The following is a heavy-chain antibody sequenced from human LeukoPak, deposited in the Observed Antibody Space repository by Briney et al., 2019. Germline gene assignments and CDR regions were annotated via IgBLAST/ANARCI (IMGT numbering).Heavy chain of an antibody. CDR2: ISYDGSNI. Sequence: PGRSLRLSCAASGFTFSSYGMHWVRQAPGKGLEGVAVISYDGSNIYYADSVKCRFTISRNNSKNTQYLQMNSLRAEDTAVYYCARDQYPSRYYYYYYGMDVSGQGTTVTVSS. D-gene: IGHD4-11*01. CDR1: GFTFSSYG. J-gene: IGHJ6*02. CDR3: ARDQYPSRYYYYYYGMDV. V-gene: IGHV3-30*03.